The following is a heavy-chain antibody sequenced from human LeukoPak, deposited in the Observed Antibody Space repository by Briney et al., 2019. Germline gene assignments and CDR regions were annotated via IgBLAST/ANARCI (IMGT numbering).Heavy chain of an antibody. Sequence: ASVKVSCKASGYTFTSYDINWVRQATGQGLEWMGWMNPNSGNTGYAQKFQGRVTITRNTSISTAYMELSSLRSEDTAVYYCARGDSSGLAGYYYYYMDVWGKGTTVTISS. D-gene: IGHD6-19*01. CDR3: ARGDSSGLAGYYYYYMDV. CDR2: MNPNSGNT. CDR1: GYTFTSYD. V-gene: IGHV1-8*03. J-gene: IGHJ6*03.